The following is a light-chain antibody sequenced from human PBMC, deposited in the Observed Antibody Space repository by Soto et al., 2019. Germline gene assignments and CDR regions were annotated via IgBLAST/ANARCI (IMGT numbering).Light chain of an antibody. V-gene: IGKV3-11*01. Sequence: EIVLTQSPATLSLSPGERATLSCRASQSVSSYLAWYQQKPGQAPRLLIYDASNRATGIPARFSGSGSGTDFTLPISSLEPEDFAVYYCQQRSTWPVTFGGGTKVEIK. CDR3: QQRSTWPVT. J-gene: IGKJ4*01. CDR1: QSVSSY. CDR2: DAS.